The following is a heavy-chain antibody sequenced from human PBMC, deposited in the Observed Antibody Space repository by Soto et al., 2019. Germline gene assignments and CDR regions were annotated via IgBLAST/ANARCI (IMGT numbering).Heavy chain of an antibody. CDR1: GGTFSSYA. D-gene: IGHD3-3*01. CDR2: IIPIFGTA. J-gene: IGHJ4*02. Sequence: QVQLVQSGAEVKKPGSSVKVSCKASGGTFSSYAISWVRQAPGQGLEWMGGIIPIFGTANYAQKFQGRVTITADKSTSTAYMELGSLRSEDTAVYYCAGVGLWSGYYRGTFDYWGQGTLVTVSS. V-gene: IGHV1-69*06. CDR3: AGVGLWSGYYRGTFDY.